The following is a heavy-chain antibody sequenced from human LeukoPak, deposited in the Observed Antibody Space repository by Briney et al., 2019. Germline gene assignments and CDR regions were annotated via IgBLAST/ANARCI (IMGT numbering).Heavy chain of an antibody. CDR2: IYYSGST. J-gene: IGHJ4*02. V-gene: IGHV4-59*01. CDR1: GGSISSYY. CDR3: ARTTSYGGHDY. D-gene: IGHD4-23*01. Sequence: PSETLSLTCTVSGGSISSYYWSWIRQPPGKGLEWIGYIYYSGSTNYNPSLKSRVTISVDTSKNQFSLKLSSVTAADTAVYYCARTTSYGGHDYWGQGTLVTVSS.